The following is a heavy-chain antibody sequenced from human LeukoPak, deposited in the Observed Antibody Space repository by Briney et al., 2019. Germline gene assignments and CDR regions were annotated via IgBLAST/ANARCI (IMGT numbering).Heavy chain of an antibody. CDR3: ARVIAVALAGYFDY. CDR1: GGSISSYY. Sequence: KPSETLSLTCSVSGGSISSYYWTWIRQPPGKGLEWIGYIYYSESTNYNPSLKSRVTISVDTSKNQFSLKLSSVTAADTAVYYCARVIAVALAGYFDYWGQGTLVTVSS. J-gene: IGHJ4*02. D-gene: IGHD6-19*01. CDR2: IYYSEST. V-gene: IGHV4-59*01.